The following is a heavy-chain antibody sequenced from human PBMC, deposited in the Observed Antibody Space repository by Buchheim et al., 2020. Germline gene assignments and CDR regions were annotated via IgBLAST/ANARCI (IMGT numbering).Heavy chain of an antibody. V-gene: IGHV3-30*04. D-gene: IGHD6-25*01. CDR3: ERESGYSSGGSEGRNNWFDP. J-gene: IGHJ5*02. Sequence: QVQLVESGGGVVQPGRSLRLSCAASGFTFSSYAMHWVRQAPGKGLEWVAVISYDGSNKYYADSVKGRFTISRDNSKNTLYLQMNRLRAEDTDVYYCERESGYSSGGSEGRNNWFDPWGQGTL. CDR1: GFTFSSYA. CDR2: ISYDGSNK.